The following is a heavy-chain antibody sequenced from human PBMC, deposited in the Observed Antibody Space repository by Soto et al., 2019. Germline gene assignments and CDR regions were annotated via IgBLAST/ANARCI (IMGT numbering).Heavy chain of an antibody. D-gene: IGHD1-1*01. CDR1: GISLSTSGVG. CDR3: ARGLATLPVFAFDI. CDR2: VYWNDDK. V-gene: IGHV2-5*01. Sequence: SGPTLVNPTQTLTLTCPLSGISLSTSGVGLGWIRQTPGKALEWLALVYWNDDKHYSPSLKSRLTSTKDTSKNQAILTMTNMDPVDTPTYYCARGLATLPVFAFDIWGQGTVVTVSS. J-gene: IGHJ3*02.